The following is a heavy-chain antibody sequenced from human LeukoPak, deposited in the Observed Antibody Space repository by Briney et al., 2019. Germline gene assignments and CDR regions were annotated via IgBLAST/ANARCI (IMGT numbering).Heavy chain of an antibody. D-gene: IGHD2-15*01. CDR3: ASLGSSGGSSEPFDY. J-gene: IGHJ4*02. Sequence: PGRSLRLSCAASGFTFSSYGMHWVRQAPGKGLEWVAVIWYDGSNKYYADSVKGRFTISRDNSKNTLYLQMNSLRAEDTAVYYCASLGSSGGSSEPFDYWGQGTLVTVSS. CDR2: IWYDGSNK. CDR1: GFTFSSYG. V-gene: IGHV3-33*01.